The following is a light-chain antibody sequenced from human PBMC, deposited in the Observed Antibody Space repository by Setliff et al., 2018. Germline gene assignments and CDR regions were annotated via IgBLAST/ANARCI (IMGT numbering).Light chain of an antibody. J-gene: IGLJ1*01. CDR2: NNN. CDR3: AAWDDSLRGYV. CDR1: SSNTGKNY. V-gene: IGLV1-47*01. Sequence: QSVLPQSPSASASPGQRVTMSCSGSSSNTGKNYVYWYQQFPGTAPKLLVYNNNQRPSGVPDRLSGSKSGTSASLAISGLRSDDEADYCCAAWDDSLRGYVFGSGTKVTVL.